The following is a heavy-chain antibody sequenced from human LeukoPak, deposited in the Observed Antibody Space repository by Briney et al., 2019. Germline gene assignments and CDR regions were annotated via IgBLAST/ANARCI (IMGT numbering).Heavy chain of an antibody. D-gene: IGHD6-19*01. CDR3: ARDRYSSGWYVYY. CDR1: GFTFSTFG. V-gene: IGHV3-33*01. CDR2: IWYDGSNK. J-gene: IGHJ4*02. Sequence: GGSLRLSCAASGFTFSTFGKHWVRQAPGKGLEWVAVIWYDGSNKYYADSVKGRFTISRDNSKNTLYLQMNSLRAEDTAVYYCARDRYSSGWYVYYWGQGTLVTVSS.